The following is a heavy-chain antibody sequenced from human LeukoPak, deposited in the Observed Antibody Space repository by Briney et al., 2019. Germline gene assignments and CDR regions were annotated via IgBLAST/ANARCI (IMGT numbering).Heavy chain of an antibody. CDR3: ARYYYDSSGYYYVVGYYYYYMDV. J-gene: IGHJ6*03. D-gene: IGHD3-22*01. CDR2: INWNGGST. V-gene: IGHV3-20*04. CDR1: RFTFDDYG. Sequence: GGSLRLSCAASRFTFDDYGMSWVRQAPGKGLEWVSGINWNGGSTGYADSVKGRFTISRDNAKNSLYLQMNSLRAEDTALYYCARYYYDSSGYYYVVGYYYYYMDVWGKGTTVTVSS.